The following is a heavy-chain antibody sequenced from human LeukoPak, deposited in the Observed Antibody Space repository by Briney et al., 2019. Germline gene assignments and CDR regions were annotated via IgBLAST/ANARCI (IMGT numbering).Heavy chain of an antibody. D-gene: IGHD2-21*02. CDR2: IIPILGIA. Sequence: SVKVSCKASGYTFTSYGISWVRQAPGQGLEWMGRIIPILGIANYAQKFQGRVTITADKSTSTAYMELSSLRSEDTAVYYCARDASHIVVVTDAFDIWGQGTMVTVSS. V-gene: IGHV1-69*04. CDR3: ARDASHIVVVTDAFDI. J-gene: IGHJ3*02. CDR1: GYTFTSYG.